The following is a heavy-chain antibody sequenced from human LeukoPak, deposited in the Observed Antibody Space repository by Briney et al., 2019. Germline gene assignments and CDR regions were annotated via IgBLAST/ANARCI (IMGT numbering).Heavy chain of an antibody. J-gene: IGHJ1*01. CDR3: AKEWDYGGNRGYFQH. D-gene: IGHD4-23*01. V-gene: IGHV3-33*06. Sequence: PGGSLRLSCAASGFTFSSYGMHWVRQAPGKGLEWVAVIWYDGSNKYYADSVKGRFTISRDNSKNTLYLQMNSLRAEDTAVYYCAKEWDYGGNRGYFQHWGQGTLVTVSS. CDR2: IWYDGSNK. CDR1: GFTFSSYG.